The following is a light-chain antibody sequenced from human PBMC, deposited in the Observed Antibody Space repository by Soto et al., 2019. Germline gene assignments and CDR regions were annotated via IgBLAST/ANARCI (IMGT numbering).Light chain of an antibody. CDR1: SSNIGKNP. V-gene: IGLV1-51*01. Sequence: QSVLTQPPSVSAAPGQKVTISCSGSSSNIGKNPVSWFQHLPGTAPKLLIYDTNKRPSGIPDRFSGSRSGTSATLGITGVQTGDEADYYCGTWDGSLSEVVLGGGTQLTVL. CDR3: GTWDGSLSEVV. CDR2: DTN. J-gene: IGLJ3*02.